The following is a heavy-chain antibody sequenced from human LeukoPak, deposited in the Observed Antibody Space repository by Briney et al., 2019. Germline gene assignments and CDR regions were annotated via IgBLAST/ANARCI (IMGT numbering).Heavy chain of an antibody. V-gene: IGHV4-59*01. CDR3: ARDRCSGGSCYSD. J-gene: IGHJ4*02. CDR1: GGSISSYY. CDR2: IYYSGST. Sequence: SETLSLTCTVSGGSISSYYWSWIRQPPGKGLEWIGYIYYSGSTNYNPSLKSRVTISVDTSKNQFSLKLSSVTAADTAVYYCARDRCSGGSCYSDWGQGTLVTVSS. D-gene: IGHD2-15*01.